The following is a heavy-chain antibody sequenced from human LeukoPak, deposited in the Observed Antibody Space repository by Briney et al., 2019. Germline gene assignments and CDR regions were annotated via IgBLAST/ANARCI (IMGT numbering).Heavy chain of an antibody. D-gene: IGHD3-16*01. CDR1: GFTFSSYA. V-gene: IGHV3-23*01. Sequence: GGSLRLSCAASGFTFSSYAMSWVRQAPGMGLEWVSTITGSGDTTYYADSVKGRFTISRDNSKNTLYLQINSLRAEDTAVYYCAKGVHSDHYVQSMDFWGQGTLVTVSS. CDR3: AKGVHSDHYVQSMDF. CDR2: ITGSGDTT. J-gene: IGHJ4*02.